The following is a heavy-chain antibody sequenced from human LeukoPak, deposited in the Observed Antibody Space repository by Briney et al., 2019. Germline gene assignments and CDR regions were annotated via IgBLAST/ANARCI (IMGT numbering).Heavy chain of an antibody. V-gene: IGHV1-24*01. CDR2: FDPEDGET. D-gene: IGHD3-10*01. Sequence: ASVKVSCKVSGYALSALSMHWVRQAPGKGLEWMGGFDPEDGETIYAQKFQGRVTMTEDTSTDTAHMDLSSLRSEDSAVYYCAAIVYYGSELRFDYWGQGTLVTVSS. CDR3: AAIVYYGSELRFDY. CDR1: GYALSALS. J-gene: IGHJ4*02.